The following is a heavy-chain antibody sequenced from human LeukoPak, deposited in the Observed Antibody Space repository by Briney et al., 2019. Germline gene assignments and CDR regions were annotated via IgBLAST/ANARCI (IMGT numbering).Heavy chain of an antibody. V-gene: IGHV3-48*03. Sequence: PGGSLRLSCAASGFTFSSYEMNWVRQAPGKGLEWVSYISSSGSTIYYADSVKGRFTISRDNAKNSLYLQMNSLRAEDTAVYYCAPYYYDSSGYSSWGQGCLVTVSS. J-gene: IGHJ4*02. CDR1: GFTFSSYE. D-gene: IGHD3-22*01. CDR3: APYYYDSSGYSS. CDR2: ISSSGSTI.